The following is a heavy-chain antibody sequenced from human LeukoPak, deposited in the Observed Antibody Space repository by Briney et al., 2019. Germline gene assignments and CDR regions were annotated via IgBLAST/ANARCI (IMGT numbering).Heavy chain of an antibody. Sequence: SETLSLTCSVSGGPISTYYWSWIRQPPGKGLEWIGYNYYSGSGIYSPSLKSRVTISLDTSKNQFSLKLSSVTAADTAVYYCARGLIPFPRHYYYLDVWGKGTTVIVSS. CDR3: ARGLIPFPRHYYYLDV. J-gene: IGHJ6*03. CDR1: GGPISTYY. CDR2: NYYSGSG. D-gene: IGHD2-21*02. V-gene: IGHV4-59*01.